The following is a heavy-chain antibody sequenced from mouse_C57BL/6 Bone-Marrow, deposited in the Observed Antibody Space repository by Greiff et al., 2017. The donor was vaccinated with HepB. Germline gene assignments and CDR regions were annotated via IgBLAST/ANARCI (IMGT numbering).Heavy chain of an antibody. D-gene: IGHD1-1*01. Sequence: VQLQQSGPELVKPGASVKISCKASGYSFTSYYIHWVKQRPGQGLEWIGWIYPGSGNTKYNEKFKGKATLTADTSSSTAYMQLSSLTSEDAAVYYCARHYGYAMDYWGQGTSVTVSS. V-gene: IGHV1-66*01. CDR3: ARHYGYAMDY. CDR1: GYSFTSYY. J-gene: IGHJ4*01. CDR2: IYPGSGNT.